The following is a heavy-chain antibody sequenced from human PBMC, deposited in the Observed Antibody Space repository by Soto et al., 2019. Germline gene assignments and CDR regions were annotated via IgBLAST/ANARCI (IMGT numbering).Heavy chain of an antibody. J-gene: IGHJ6*03. D-gene: IGHD2-2*01. CDR3: ARERGPAAISYYYYYMDV. Sequence: EVQLVESGGGLVKPGGSLRLSCAASGFTFSSYSMNWVRQAPGKGLEWVSSISSSSSYIYYADSVKGRFTISRDNAKNSLYLQMNSLRAEDTAMYYCARERGPAAISYYYYYMDVWGKGTTVTVSS. V-gene: IGHV3-21*01. CDR1: GFTFSSYS. CDR2: ISSSSSYI.